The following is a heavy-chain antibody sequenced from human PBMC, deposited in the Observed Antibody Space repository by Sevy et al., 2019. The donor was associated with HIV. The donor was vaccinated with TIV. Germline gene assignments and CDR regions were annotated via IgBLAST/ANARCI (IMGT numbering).Heavy chain of an antibody. V-gene: IGHV3-23*01. D-gene: IGHD3-10*01. J-gene: IGHJ4*02. CDR1: GFTFSTYA. CDR2: ISFSGGST. Sequence: GGSLRLSCAASGFTFSTYAMTWVRQAPGKGLEWVSVISFSGGSTYYADSVKGRFTNSRDNSKNTLFLQMISLRAEETAVYYCAKDRVSGTYYTGDFDYWGQGTLVTVSS. CDR3: AKDRVSGTYYTGDFDY.